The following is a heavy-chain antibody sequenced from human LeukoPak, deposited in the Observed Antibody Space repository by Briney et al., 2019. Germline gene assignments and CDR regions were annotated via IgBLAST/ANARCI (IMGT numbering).Heavy chain of an antibody. CDR3: ARDPLQLVVYGMDV. J-gene: IGHJ6*02. Sequence: GASVKVSCKASGYTFTSYGISWVRQAPGQGLEWIGWISAYNGNINYAQKLQGRVTMTTDTSTSTAYMELRSLRSDDTAVYYCARDPLQLVVYGMDVWGQGATVTVSS. CDR2: ISAYNGNI. V-gene: IGHV1-18*01. CDR1: GYTFTSYG. D-gene: IGHD6-13*01.